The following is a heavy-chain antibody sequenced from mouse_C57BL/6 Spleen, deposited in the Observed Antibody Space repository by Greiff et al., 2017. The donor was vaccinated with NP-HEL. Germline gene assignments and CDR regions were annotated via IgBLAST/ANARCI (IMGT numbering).Heavy chain of an antibody. CDR1: GYAFSSSW. CDR2: IYPGDGDT. V-gene: IGHV1-82*01. J-gene: IGHJ3*01. CDR3: ARFPFAY. Sequence: QGQLQQSGPELVKPGASVKISCKASGYAFSSSWMNWVKQRPGKGLEWIGRIYPGDGDTNYNGKFKGKATLTADKSSSTAYMQLSSLTSEDSAVYFCARFPFAYWGQGTLVTVSA.